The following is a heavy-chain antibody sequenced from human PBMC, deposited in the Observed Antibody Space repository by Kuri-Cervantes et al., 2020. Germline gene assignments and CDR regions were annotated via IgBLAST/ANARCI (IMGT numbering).Heavy chain of an antibody. D-gene: IGHD5-18*01. CDR1: GGSISSSSYY. CDR3: ARPTTNTYGYLSFDY. V-gene: IGHV4-39*07. J-gene: IGHJ4*02. CDR2: IDHSGST. Sequence: ESLKISCTVSGGSISSSSYYWGWIRQPPGKGLEWIGEIDHSGSTNYNPSLKSRVTISVDKSKNQFSLRLSSVTAADTAVYYCARPTTNTYGYLSFDYWGQGTLVTVSS.